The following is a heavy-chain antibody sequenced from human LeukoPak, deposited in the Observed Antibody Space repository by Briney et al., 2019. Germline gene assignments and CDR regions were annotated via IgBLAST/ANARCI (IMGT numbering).Heavy chain of an antibody. CDR2: IYYSGST. CDR1: GGSISSYY. V-gene: IGHV4-59*01. J-gene: IGHJ4*02. D-gene: IGHD3-10*01. CDR3: ARLLYGSGSYDY. Sequence: PSETLSLTCTVSGGSISSYYWSWIRQPPGKGLEWIGYIYYSGSTNYNPSLKSRVTISVDTSKNQFSLKLSSVTAADTAVYYCARLLYGSGSYDYWGQGTLVTVSS.